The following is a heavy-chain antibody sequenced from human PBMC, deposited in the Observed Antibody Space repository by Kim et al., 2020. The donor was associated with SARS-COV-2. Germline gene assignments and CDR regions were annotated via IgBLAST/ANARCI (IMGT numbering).Heavy chain of an antibody. V-gene: IGHV5-51*01. D-gene: IGHD5-18*01. CDR2: IYPGDSDT. CDR1: GYSFTSYW. J-gene: IGHJ4*02. Sequence: SLIFSCKGSGYSFTSYWFCCVCHISFLFLEWMGIIYPGDSDTRYSPSFQGQVTISADKSISTAYLQWSSLKASDTAMYYCARQLGYSYGYVWGQGTLVTVSS. CDR3: ARQLGYSYGYV.